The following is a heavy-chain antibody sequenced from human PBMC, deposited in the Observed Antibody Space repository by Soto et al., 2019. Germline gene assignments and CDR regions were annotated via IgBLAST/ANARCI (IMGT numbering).Heavy chain of an antibody. D-gene: IGHD1-26*01. J-gene: IGHJ4*02. CDR2: IYYSGST. CDR3: ARAMRGSYLRYFDY. Sequence: QVQLQESGPGLVKPSETLSLTCTVSGGSISSYYWSWIRQPPGKGLEWIGYIYYSGSTNYNPSLNSRVTKSVNTSKNQFALKLSSVTAADTAVYYCARAMRGSYLRYFDYGGQGTLVTVSS. V-gene: IGHV4-59*01. CDR1: GGSISSYY.